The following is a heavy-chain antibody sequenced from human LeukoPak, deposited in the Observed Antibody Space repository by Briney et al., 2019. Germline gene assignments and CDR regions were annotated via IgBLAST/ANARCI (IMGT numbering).Heavy chain of an antibody. CDR1: GFTFSRFW. D-gene: IGHD6-6*01. CDR2: IKEDGSDE. V-gene: IGHV3-7*01. J-gene: IGHJ4*02. CDR3: ARPPAARPRNYYFDY. Sequence: GGSLRLSCAASGFTFSRFWMSWVRQAPGKGLEWVADIKEDGSDEYYVDSVKGRFTISRDNAKNSLYLQMSSLGAEDTAVYYCARPPAARPRNYYFDYWGQGTLVTVSS.